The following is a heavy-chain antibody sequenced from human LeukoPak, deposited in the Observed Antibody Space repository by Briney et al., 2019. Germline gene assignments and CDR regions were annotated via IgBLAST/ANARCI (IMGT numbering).Heavy chain of an antibody. J-gene: IGHJ5*02. Sequence: SETLSLTCAVYGGSFSGYYWSWIRQPPGKGLEWIGEINHSGSTNYNPSLKSRVPISVATSQNQFSLKLRSVTAADTAVYYCARASELRPWFDPWGQGTLVTVSS. D-gene: IGHD1-7*01. V-gene: IGHV4-34*01. CDR1: GGSFSGYY. CDR3: ARASELRPWFDP. CDR2: INHSGST.